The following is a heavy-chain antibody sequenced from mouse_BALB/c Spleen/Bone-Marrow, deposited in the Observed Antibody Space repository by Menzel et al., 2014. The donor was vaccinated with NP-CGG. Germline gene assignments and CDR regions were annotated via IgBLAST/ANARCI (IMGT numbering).Heavy chain of an antibody. CDR3: ARDKGRVFFDY. J-gene: IGHJ2*01. Sequence: EVKVVESGGGLVQPGGSLRLSCATSGFTFTDYYMNWVRQPPGKALEWLGFIRNKANGYTTEYSASVKSRFTISRDNSQSILYLQMNTLRADDSATYYCARDKGRVFFDYWGQGTTLTVSS. CDR2: IRNKANGYTT. V-gene: IGHV7-3*02. CDR1: GFTFTDYY.